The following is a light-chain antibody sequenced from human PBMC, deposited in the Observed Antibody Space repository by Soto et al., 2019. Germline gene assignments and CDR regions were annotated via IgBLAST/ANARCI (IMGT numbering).Light chain of an antibody. CDR3: TSFASSSTLL. V-gene: IGLV2-14*01. CDR1: SSDVGGYNY. CDR2: DVS. Sequence: QSALSQPVSVSGSPGQSITISCTGTSSDVGGYNYVSWYQQDPGKAPKLMIYDVSIRPSGVSNRFSGSKSGNTASLTISRLQAEDEATYYCTSFASSSTLLFGGGTKVTVL. J-gene: IGLJ2*01.